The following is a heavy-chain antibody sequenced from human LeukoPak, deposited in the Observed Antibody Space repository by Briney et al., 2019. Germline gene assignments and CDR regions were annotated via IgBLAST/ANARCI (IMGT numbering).Heavy chain of an antibody. V-gene: IGHV3-23*01. Sequence: GGSLRLSCEASGFTFSSSFMSWVRQAPGKGLEWVSSFSDIAYYADSVKGRFTISRDNAKNTLYLQMDSLRAEDTAVYYCAKRLNSFAFDIRGLGTMVTVSS. CDR2: FSDIA. D-gene: IGHD2-21*01. J-gene: IGHJ3*02. CDR3: AKRLNSFAFDI. CDR1: GFTFSSSF.